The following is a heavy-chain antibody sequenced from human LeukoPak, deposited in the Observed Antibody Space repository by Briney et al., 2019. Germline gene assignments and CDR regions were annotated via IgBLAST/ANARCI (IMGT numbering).Heavy chain of an antibody. V-gene: IGHV3-21*01. CDR1: GFSFSSYS. CDR3: ARFSAAESPFDY. D-gene: IGHD1-26*01. CDR2: ISSSSSYI. J-gene: IGHJ4*02. Sequence: GGSLKLSCVASGFSFSSYSMNWVRQAPGQGLEWVSSISSSSSYIYYADSVKGRFTISRGNAKKSLYLQVNSLRVEDTAVYYCARFSAAESPFDYWGQGTLVTVSS.